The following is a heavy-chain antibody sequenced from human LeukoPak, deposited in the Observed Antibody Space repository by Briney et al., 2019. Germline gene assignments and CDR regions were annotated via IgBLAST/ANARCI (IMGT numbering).Heavy chain of an antibody. J-gene: IGHJ5*02. CDR3: ARGLAVAGPGYNWFDP. CDR2: IYYSGST. Sequence: PSETLSLTCTVSGGSISSYYWSWIRQPPGKGLEWIGYIYYSGSTNYNPSLKSRVTISVDTSKNQFSLKLSSVTAADTAVYYCARGLAVAGPGYNWFDPWGQGTLVTVSS. CDR1: GGSISSYY. D-gene: IGHD6-19*01. V-gene: IGHV4-59*01.